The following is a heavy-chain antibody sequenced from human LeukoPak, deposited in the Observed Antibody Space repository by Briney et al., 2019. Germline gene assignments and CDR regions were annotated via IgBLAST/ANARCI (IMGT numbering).Heavy chain of an antibody. V-gene: IGHV4-59*01. D-gene: IGHD6-19*01. CDR2: IYYSGST. Sequence: SETLSLTCTVSGGSISSYYWSWIRQPPGKGLEWIGYIYYSGSTNYNPSLKSRVTISVDTSKNQYSLKLSSVTAADTAVYYCARSDGQWLVGDWGQGTLVTVSS. CDR1: GGSISSYY. CDR3: ARSDGQWLVGD. J-gene: IGHJ4*02.